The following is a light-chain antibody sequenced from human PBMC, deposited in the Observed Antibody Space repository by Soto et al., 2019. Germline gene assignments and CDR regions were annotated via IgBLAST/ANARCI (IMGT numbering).Light chain of an antibody. Sequence: QSALTQPASVSGSPGRSVTISCTGSSSDVGDFNYVSWYQHLPGRAPKLIIYDVTNRPSGISYRFSASKSGRTASLTISELQAEDEPDYYCSSYSSSSTHVVFGGGTKLTVL. CDR3: SSYSSSSTHVV. J-gene: IGLJ2*01. V-gene: IGLV2-14*03. CDR2: DVT. CDR1: SSDVGDFNY.